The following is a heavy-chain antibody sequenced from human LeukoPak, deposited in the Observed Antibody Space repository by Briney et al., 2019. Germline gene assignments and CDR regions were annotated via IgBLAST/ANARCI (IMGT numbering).Heavy chain of an antibody. V-gene: IGHV4-59*08. Sequence: AETLSLTCTVSGGSISSNHWSWIRQPPGKGLEWIGCISYRGSTNYNASLKSRVTMSVDSSKNQFSLKLSSVTAADTAVYYCASYSSRGYNDAFDNWGQGTMVTVSS. J-gene: IGHJ3*02. D-gene: IGHD6-13*01. CDR1: GGSISSNH. CDR3: ASYSSRGYNDAFDN. CDR2: ISYRGST.